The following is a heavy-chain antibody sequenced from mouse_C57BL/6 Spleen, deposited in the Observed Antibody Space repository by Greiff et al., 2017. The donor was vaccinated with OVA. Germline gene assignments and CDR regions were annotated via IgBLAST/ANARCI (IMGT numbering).Heavy chain of an antibody. CDR3: ARSGCIKGFDY. CDR2: IYPSNSET. J-gene: IGHJ2*01. D-gene: IGHD1-2*01. Sequence: QVQLQQPGAELVRPGSSVKLSCKASGYTFTSYWMDWVKQRPGQGLEWIGNIYPSNSETHYNQKFKDKATLTVDKSSSTAYMQLSSLTSEDSAVYYCARSGCIKGFDYWGQGTTLTVSS. CDR1: GYTFTSYW. V-gene: IGHV1-61*01.